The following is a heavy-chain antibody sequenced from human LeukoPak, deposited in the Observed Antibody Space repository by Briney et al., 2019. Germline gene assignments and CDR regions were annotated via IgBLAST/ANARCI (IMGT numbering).Heavy chain of an antibody. CDR3: ARGVRYCSSTSCSRLIDY. V-gene: IGHV4-34*01. CDR2: INHSGST. Sequence: SETLSLTCAVYGGSFSGYYWSWIRQPPGKGLEWIGEINHSGSTNYNPSLKRRVTISVDTSKNQFSLKLSSVTAADTAVYYCARGVRYCSSTSCSRLIDYWGQGTLVTVSS. D-gene: IGHD2-2*01. J-gene: IGHJ4*02. CDR1: GGSFSGYY.